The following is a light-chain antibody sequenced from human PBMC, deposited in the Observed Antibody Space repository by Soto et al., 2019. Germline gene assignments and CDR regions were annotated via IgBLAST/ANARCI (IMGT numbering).Light chain of an antibody. Sequence: EIVMTQSPGTLSVFPGERVTLSCRASQRISSNSLAWYQQKPGQAPRLLIYDASNRATGIPDRFSGSGSGTDFPLTISRLEPEDFAVYYCQQRGGSPPTWTFGQGTKVEIK. CDR1: QRISSNS. J-gene: IGKJ1*01. CDR3: QQRGGSPPTWT. V-gene: IGKV3-20*01. CDR2: DAS.